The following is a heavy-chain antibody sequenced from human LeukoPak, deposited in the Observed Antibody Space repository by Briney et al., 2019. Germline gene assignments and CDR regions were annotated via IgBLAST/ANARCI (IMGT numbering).Heavy chain of an antibody. CDR1: GGSFSGYY. Sequence: SETLSLTCAVYGGSFSGYYWSWIRQPPGKGLEWIGEINHSGSANYNPSLKSRVTISVDTSKNQFSLKLSSVTAADTAVYYCARGQNRLRPYYYYMDVWGKGTTVTVSS. J-gene: IGHJ6*03. D-gene: IGHD3-3*01. CDR3: ARGQNRLRPYYYYMDV. V-gene: IGHV4-34*01. CDR2: INHSGSA.